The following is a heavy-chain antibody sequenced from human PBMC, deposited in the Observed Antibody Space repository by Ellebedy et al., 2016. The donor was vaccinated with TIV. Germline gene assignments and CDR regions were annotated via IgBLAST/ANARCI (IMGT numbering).Heavy chain of an antibody. CDR3: ARSAFWSGYYTVDY. J-gene: IGHJ4*02. D-gene: IGHD3-3*01. CDR2: IYYSGST. CDR1: GGSISSGDYY. Sequence: SETLSLXXTVSGGSISSGDYYWSWIRQPPGKGLEWIGYIYYSGSTYYNPSLKSRVTISVDTSKNQFSLKLSSVTAADTAVYYCARSAFWSGYYTVDYWGQGTLVTVSS. V-gene: IGHV4-30-4*01.